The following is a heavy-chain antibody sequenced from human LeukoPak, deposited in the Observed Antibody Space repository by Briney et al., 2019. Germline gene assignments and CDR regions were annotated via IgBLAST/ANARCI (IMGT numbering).Heavy chain of an antibody. V-gene: IGHV1-46*01. CDR3: ARGGRQIVVVNDAFDI. CDR2: INPSGGST. D-gene: IGHD3-22*01. J-gene: IGHJ3*02. Sequence: ASVKVSCKASGYTFTSYYMHWVRQAPGQGLEWMGIINPSGGSTSYAQKFQGRVTMTRDTSTSTVYMELSSPRSEDTAVYYCARGGRQIVVVNDAFDIWGQGTMVTVSS. CDR1: GYTFTSYY.